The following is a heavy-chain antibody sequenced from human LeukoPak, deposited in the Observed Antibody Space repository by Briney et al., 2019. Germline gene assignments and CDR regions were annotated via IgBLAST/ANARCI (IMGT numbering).Heavy chain of an antibody. V-gene: IGHV3-30*18. CDR2: ISYDGSNK. Sequence: GRSLRLSCAASGFTFSSYGMHWVRQAPGKGLEWVAVISYDGSNKYYADSVKGRFTISRDNSKNTLYLQMNSLRAEDTAVYYCAKGYYYDSSGYYYVDDAFDIWGQGTMVTVSS. CDR3: AKGYYYDSSGYYYVDDAFDI. D-gene: IGHD3-22*01. CDR1: GFTFSSYG. J-gene: IGHJ3*02.